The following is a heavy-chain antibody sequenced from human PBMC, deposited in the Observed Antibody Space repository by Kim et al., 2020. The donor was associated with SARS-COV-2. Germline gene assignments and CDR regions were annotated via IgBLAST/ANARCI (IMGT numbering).Heavy chain of an antibody. J-gene: IGHJ6*02. CDR2: ISAYNGNT. V-gene: IGHV1-18*01. D-gene: IGHD2-15*01. CDR3: ARDGRVAPHSDYYYGMDV. CDR1: GYTFTSYG. Sequence: ASVKVSCKASGYTFTSYGISWVRQAPGQGLEWMGWISAYNGNTNYAQKLQGRVTMTTDTSTSTAYMELRSLRSDDTAVYYCARDGRVAPHSDYYYGMDVWGQGTTVTVSS.